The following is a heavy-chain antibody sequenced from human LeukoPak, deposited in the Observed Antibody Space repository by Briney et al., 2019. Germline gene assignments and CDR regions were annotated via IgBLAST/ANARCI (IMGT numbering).Heavy chain of an antibody. D-gene: IGHD7-27*01. Sequence: ASVKVSCKASGYTFTSYGISWVRQAPGQRLEWMGWISAYNGNTNYPQKLQGRVTMTTDTSTSTAYMGVRSLRSDDTAVYYCARPLGQFPFDYWGQGTLVTVSS. CDR3: ARPLGQFPFDY. J-gene: IGHJ4*02. CDR2: ISAYNGNT. V-gene: IGHV1-18*01. CDR1: GYTFTSYG.